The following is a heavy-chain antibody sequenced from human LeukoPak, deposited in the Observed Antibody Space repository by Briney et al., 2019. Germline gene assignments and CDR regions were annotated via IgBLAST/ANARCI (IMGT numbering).Heavy chain of an antibody. CDR3: ARDLDNSMSGLFDY. CDR2: INPNSGGT. D-gene: IGHD4-23*01. J-gene: IGHJ4*02. V-gene: IGHV1-2*02. Sequence: ASVKVSCKASGYTFTGDYMRWVRQAPGQGREWMGWINPNSGGTNYAQKFQGRVTMTRDTSISTAYMELSRLRSDDTAVYYCARDLDNSMSGLFDYWGQGTLVTVSS. CDR1: GYTFTGDY.